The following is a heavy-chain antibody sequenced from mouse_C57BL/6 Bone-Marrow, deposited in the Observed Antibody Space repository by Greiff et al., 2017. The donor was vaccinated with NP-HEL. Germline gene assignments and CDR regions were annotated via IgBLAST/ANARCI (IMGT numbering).Heavy chain of an antibody. CDR3: TRAQGDYPYYAMDY. D-gene: IGHD2-4*01. Sequence: EVMLVESGEGLVKPGGSLKLSCAASGFTFSSYAMSWVRQTPEKRLEWVAYISSGGDYIYYADTVKGRFTISRDNARNTLYLQMSSLKSEDTAMYYCTRAQGDYPYYAMDYWGQGTSVTVSS. J-gene: IGHJ4*01. V-gene: IGHV5-9-1*02. CDR2: ISSGGDYI. CDR1: GFTFSSYA.